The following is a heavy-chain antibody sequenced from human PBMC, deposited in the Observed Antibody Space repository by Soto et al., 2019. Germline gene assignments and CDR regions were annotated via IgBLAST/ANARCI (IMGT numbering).Heavy chain of an antibody. CDR3: ARGEQLSHYYYYMEV. D-gene: IGHD6-6*01. Sequence: GGSLRLSCEASGLTFSSYSMNWVRQAPGKGLEWVSSISSSSTYIYYADSLKGRFTISRDNAKNSLHLQMNSLRAEDTAVYYCARGEQLSHYYYYMEVRGKGTTVTVPS. CDR1: GLTFSSYS. V-gene: IGHV3-21*01. CDR2: ISSSSTYI. J-gene: IGHJ6*03.